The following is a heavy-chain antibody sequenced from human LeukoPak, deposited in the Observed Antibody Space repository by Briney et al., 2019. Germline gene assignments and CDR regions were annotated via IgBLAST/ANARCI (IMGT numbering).Heavy chain of an antibody. D-gene: IGHD6-19*01. CDR2: IRSDGSNK. CDR1: GFSFSSYG. V-gene: IGHV3-30*02. Sequence: GGSLGLSCAGSGFSFSSYGMHWVRQAPGKGLEWMAFIRSDGSNKYYADSVKGRFTISRDNSKNTLYLQMNSLRAEDTAVYYCARILDSAWGELGYWGQGTLVTVSS. CDR3: ARILDSAWGELGY. J-gene: IGHJ4*02.